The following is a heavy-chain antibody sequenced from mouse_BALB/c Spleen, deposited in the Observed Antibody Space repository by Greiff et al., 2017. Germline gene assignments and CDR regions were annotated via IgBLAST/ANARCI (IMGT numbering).Heavy chain of an antibody. CDR2: ISSGGSYT. CDR1: GFTFSSYT. CDR3: TRVGYDGYYYAMDY. Sequence: EVQGVESGGGLVKPGGSLKLSCAASGFTFSSYTMSWVRQTPEKRLEWVATISSGGSYTYYPDSVKGRFTISRDNAKNTLYLQMSSLKSEDTAMYYCTRVGYDGYYYAMDYWGQGTSVTVSS. J-gene: IGHJ4*01. D-gene: IGHD2-3*01. V-gene: IGHV5-6-4*01.